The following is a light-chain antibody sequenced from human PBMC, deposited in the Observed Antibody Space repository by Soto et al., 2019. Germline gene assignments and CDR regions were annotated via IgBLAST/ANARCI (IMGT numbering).Light chain of an antibody. CDR3: QQYGTLPWT. CDR1: QSVTSNY. J-gene: IGKJ1*01. Sequence: EIVLTQSPGTLSLSPGERATLSCRARQSVTSNYLAWYQQKPGQAPRLLMYGVSSRASGVPDRFSGSGSGTDFTLSISGLEPEDFAVYSCQQYGTLPWTFGQGTKVDIK. CDR2: GVS. V-gene: IGKV3-20*01.